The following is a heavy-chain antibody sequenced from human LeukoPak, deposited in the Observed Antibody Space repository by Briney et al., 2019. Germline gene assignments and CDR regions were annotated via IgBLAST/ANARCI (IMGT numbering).Heavy chain of an antibody. V-gene: IGHV4-59*12. CDR3: ARSDTTVTGLDP. Sequence: SETLSLTCTVSGGSISSYYWSWIRQSPGKGLEWIGYIYYSGSTNYNPSLKSRVTISVDKSKNQFSLKLSSVTAADTAVYYCARSDTTVTGLDPWGQGTLVSVSS. CDR1: GGSISSYY. J-gene: IGHJ5*02. CDR2: IYYSGST. D-gene: IGHD4-17*01.